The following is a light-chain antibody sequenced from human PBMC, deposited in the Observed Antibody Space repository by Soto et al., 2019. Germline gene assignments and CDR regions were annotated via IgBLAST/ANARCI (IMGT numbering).Light chain of an antibody. CDR3: SSYAGSVYV. V-gene: IGLV2-8*01. Sequence: QSVLTQPPSASGSPGQSVTISCTGTSSDVGSYNYVSWYQQHPGKAPKLMIYEVSKRPSGVPDRFSGSKSGNTASLTVSGLQAEDEADYYCSSYAGSVYVFGTGTKVTVL. CDR2: EVS. CDR1: SSDVGSYNY. J-gene: IGLJ1*01.